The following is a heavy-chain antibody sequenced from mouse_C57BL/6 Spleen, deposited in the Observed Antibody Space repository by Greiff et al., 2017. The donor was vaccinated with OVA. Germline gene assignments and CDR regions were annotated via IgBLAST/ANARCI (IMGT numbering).Heavy chain of an antibody. Sequence: EVKLVESGGGLVKPGGSLKLSCAASGFTFSDYGMHWVRQAPEKGLEWVAYISSGSSTIYYADTVKGRFTISRDNAKNTLCLQMASLRSGDTAMYYCARDDPAWFAYWGQGTLVTVSA. CDR2: ISSGSSTI. CDR3: ARDDPAWFAY. V-gene: IGHV5-17*01. D-gene: IGHD2-3*01. J-gene: IGHJ3*01. CDR1: GFTFSDYG.